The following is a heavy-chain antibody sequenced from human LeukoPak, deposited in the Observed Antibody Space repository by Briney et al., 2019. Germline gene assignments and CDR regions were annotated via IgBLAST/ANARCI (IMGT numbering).Heavy chain of an antibody. CDR1: GFTFSSYA. V-gene: IGHV3-23*01. D-gene: IGHD6-6*01. CDR2: ISGSGGST. CDR3: AKIGVPEYFQH. Sequence: GGSLRLSCAASGFTFSSYAMSWVRQAPGKGLEWVSAISGSGGSTYYADSVKGRFTISRDNSKNTLYLQMNSPRAEDTAVYYCAKIGVPEYFQHWGQGTLVTVSS. J-gene: IGHJ1*01.